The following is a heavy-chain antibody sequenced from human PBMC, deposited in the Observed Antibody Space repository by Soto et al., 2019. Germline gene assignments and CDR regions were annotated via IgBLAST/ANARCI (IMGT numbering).Heavy chain of an antibody. J-gene: IGHJ4*02. V-gene: IGHV3-23*01. Sequence: PGGSLRLSCAASGFTFSSYSMNWVRQAPGKGLEWVSAISGSGGSTYYADSVKGRFTISRDNSKNTLYLQMNSLRAEDTAVYYCAKWCSSTSCSGSYWGQGTLVTVSS. CDR2: ISGSGGST. D-gene: IGHD2-2*01. CDR1: GFTFSSYS. CDR3: AKWCSSTSCSGSY.